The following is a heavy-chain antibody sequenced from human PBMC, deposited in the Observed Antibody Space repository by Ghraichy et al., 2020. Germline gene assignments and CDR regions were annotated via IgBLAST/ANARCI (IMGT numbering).Heavy chain of an antibody. CDR2: IYYSGST. CDR3: ARGNNYGDYLNWFDP. CDR1: GGSISSYY. V-gene: IGHV4-59*01. J-gene: IGHJ5*02. Sequence: SETLSLTCTVSGGSISSYYWSWIRQPPGKGLEWIGYIYYSGSTNYNPSLKSRVTISVDTSKNQFSLKLSSVTAADTAVYYCARGNNYGDYLNWFDPWGQGTLVTVSS. D-gene: IGHD4-17*01.